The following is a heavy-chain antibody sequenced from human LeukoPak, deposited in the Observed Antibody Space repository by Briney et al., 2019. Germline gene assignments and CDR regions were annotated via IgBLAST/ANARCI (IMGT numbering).Heavy chain of an antibody. J-gene: IGHJ4*02. CDR1: GGTFSSYA. Sequence: SVTVSFTASGGTFSSYAISWMRQAPGQGLEWMGGIIPIFGTANYAQKFQGRVTITADESTSTAYMELSSLRSEDTAVYYCAREGLSGYLKPWGQGTLVTVSS. CDR3: AREGLSGYLKP. CDR2: IIPIFGTA. V-gene: IGHV1-69*13. D-gene: IGHD3-3*01.